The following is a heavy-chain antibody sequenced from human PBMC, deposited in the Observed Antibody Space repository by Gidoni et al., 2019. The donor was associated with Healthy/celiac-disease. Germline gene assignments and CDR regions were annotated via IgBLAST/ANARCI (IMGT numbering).Heavy chain of an antibody. D-gene: IGHD2-2*01. CDR1: GGSFSGSY. CDR2: INHSGST. J-gene: IGHJ4*02. V-gene: IGHV4-34*01. Sequence: QVQLQQWGAGLLKPSETLSLTCAVYGGSFSGSYWSWIRQPPGKGLEWIGEINHSGSTNYHPSLKSRVTISVDTSKNQFSLKLSSVTAADTAVYYCARAYCSSTSCSNNYFDYWGQGTLVTVSS. CDR3: ARAYCSSTSCSNNYFDY.